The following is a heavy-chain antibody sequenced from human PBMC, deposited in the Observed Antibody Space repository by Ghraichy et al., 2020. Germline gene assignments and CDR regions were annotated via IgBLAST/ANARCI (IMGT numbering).Heavy chain of an antibody. CDR3: ARVGVGATTRKFVWFDP. D-gene: IGHD1-26*01. CDR2: IKQDGSEK. V-gene: IGHV3-7*01. Sequence: GGSLRLSCAASGFTFSSYWMSWVRQAPGKGLEWVANIKQDGSEKYYVDSVKGRFTISRDNAKNSLYLQMNSLRAEDTAVYYFARVGVGATTRKFVWFDPWGQGTLVTVSS. J-gene: IGHJ5*02. CDR1: GFTFSSYW.